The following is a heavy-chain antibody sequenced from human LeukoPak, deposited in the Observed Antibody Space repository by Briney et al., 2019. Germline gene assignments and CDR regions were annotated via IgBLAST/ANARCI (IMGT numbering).Heavy chain of an antibody. J-gene: IGHJ4*02. V-gene: IGHV3-23*01. D-gene: IGHD3-22*01. Sequence: GGSLRLSCVASGFFFSNYDMNWVRQAPGKGLEWVSGLSSSGGSTFYADSVKGRFTISRDNSKNTLYLQMNSLRAEDTAVYYCAKTPGSGYYYWGQGTLVTVSS. CDR1: GFFFSNYD. CDR3: AKTPGSGYYY. CDR2: LSSSGGST.